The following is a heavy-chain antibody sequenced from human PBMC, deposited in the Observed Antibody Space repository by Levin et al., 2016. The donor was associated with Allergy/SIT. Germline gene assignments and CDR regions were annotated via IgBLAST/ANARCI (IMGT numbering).Heavy chain of an antibody. D-gene: IGHD3-9*01. CDR1: GGTFSRNA. V-gene: IGHV1-8*01. CDR3: ASRSSGAYYFAMDV. Sequence: ASVKVSCKASGGTFSRNAISWVRQAPGQGLEWMGWMNPNSGNTGYTQRFQGRVTMTRNTSISTAYMELSNLRSEDTAVYYCASRSSGAYYFAMDVWGQGTTVTVSS. J-gene: IGHJ6*02. CDR2: MNPNSGNT.